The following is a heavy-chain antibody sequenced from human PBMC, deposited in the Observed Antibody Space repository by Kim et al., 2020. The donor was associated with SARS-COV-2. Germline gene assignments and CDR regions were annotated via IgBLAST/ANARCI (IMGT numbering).Heavy chain of an antibody. CDR3: AKSGYDILTGYYGENPRSLIPDY. CDR1: GFTFSSYA. V-gene: IGHV3-23*01. Sequence: GGSLRLSCAASGFTFSSYAMSWVRQAPGKGLEWVSAISGSGGSTYYADSVKGRFTISRDNSKNTLYLQMNSLRAEDTAVYYCAKSGYDILTGYYGENPRSLIPDYWGQGTLVTVSS. CDR2: ISGSGGST. D-gene: IGHD3-9*01. J-gene: IGHJ4*02.